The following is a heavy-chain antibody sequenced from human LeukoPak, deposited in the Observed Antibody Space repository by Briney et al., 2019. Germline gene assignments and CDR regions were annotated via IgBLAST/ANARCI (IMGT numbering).Heavy chain of an antibody. Sequence: GESLKISCKGSGYSFTTYWIGWVRQMPGKGLEWMGIIYPGDSDSTYSPSFQGQVTISVDKSISTAYLQWSSLKASDTAMYYCASGETPYYFDYWGQGTLVTVSS. CDR2: IYPGDSDS. CDR1: GYSFTTYW. D-gene: IGHD3-10*01. J-gene: IGHJ4*02. CDR3: ASGETPYYFDY. V-gene: IGHV5-51*01.